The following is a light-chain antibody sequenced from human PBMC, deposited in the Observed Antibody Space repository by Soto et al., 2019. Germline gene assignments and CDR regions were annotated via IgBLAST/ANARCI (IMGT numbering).Light chain of an antibody. V-gene: IGKV3-15*01. CDR3: QQYNNWPFT. CDR1: QSVSSN. Sequence: EIVMTQSPATLSVSPGERATLSCRARQSVSSNLAWYQQKRGQATMRLIDGASTRATGIPARFSGSGSGTEFTLTISSLQSEDFAVYYCQQYNNWPFTFGPGTKVDIK. CDR2: GAS. J-gene: IGKJ3*01.